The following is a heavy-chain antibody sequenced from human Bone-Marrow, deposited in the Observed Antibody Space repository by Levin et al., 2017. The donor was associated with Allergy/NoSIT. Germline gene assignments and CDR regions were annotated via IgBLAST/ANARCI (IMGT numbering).Heavy chain of an antibody. J-gene: IGHJ6*02. Sequence: PGESLKISCAASGFTFSSYGMHWVRQAPGKGLEWVAVISYDGSNKYYADSVKGRFTISRDNSKNTLYLQMNSLRAEDTAVYYCAKESYQLLYPRHYYYYGMDVWGQGTTVTVSS. CDR2: ISYDGSNK. CDR1: GFTFSSYG. D-gene: IGHD2-2*02. V-gene: IGHV3-30*18. CDR3: AKESYQLLYPRHYYYYGMDV.